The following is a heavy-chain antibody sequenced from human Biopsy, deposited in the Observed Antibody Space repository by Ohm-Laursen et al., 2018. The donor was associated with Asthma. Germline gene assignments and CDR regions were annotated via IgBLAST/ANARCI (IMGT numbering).Heavy chain of an antibody. J-gene: IGHJ4*02. Sequence: SLRLSCAASGFTFSSNAMHWVRQAPGKGLEWLAVISYDGSITHYADSVKGRFTISRDNSKNTVYLDISSLRIEDTAVFYCGIVVAANPFQGDCWGQGTLVTVSS. V-gene: IGHV3-30*04. CDR1: GFTFSSNA. D-gene: IGHD2-15*01. CDR3: GIVVAANPFQGDC. CDR2: ISYDGSIT.